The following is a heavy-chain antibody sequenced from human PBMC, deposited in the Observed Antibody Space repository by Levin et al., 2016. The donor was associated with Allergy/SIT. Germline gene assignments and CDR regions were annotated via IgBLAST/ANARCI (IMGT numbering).Heavy chain of an antibody. CDR3: AKERVSYCSSTSCPIGD. V-gene: IGHV3-23*01. J-gene: IGHJ4*02. Sequence: GGSLRLSCAASGFTFSSYAMSWVRQAPGKGLERVSLISGSGVSTYYADSVKGRFTISRDNSKNTLYLQMNSLRVEDTAVYYCAKERVSYCSSTSCPIGDWGQGTLVTVSS. CDR2: ISGSGVST. D-gene: IGHD2-2*01. CDR1: GFTFSSYA.